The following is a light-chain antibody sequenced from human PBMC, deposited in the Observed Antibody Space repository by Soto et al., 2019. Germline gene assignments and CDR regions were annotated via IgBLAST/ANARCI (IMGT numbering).Light chain of an antibody. CDR2: HAS. Sequence: DIQMTQSPSSLSASVGDRVTITCRTSQPISDYLNWYQQKPGKAPTLLIYHASNLQSGVPSRFSGSGSGTEFTLTISSLQPDDFATYYCQQYNSYSFGQGTKVDIK. V-gene: IGKV1-5*01. CDR1: QPISDY. CDR3: QQYNSYS. J-gene: IGKJ1*01.